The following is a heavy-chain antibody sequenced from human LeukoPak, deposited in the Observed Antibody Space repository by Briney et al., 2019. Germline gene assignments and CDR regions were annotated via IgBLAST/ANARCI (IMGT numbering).Heavy chain of an antibody. CDR2: IYYSGST. Sequence: SETLSLTCTVAGGSIRSYYWSWIRQPRGKGMEWIGYIYYSGSTNYNPSLKSRVTISVDTSKNQFSLKLSSVTAADTAVYYCARLRGGSSGNAFDIWGQGTMVTVSS. J-gene: IGHJ3*02. V-gene: IGHV4-59*08. CDR3: ARLRGGSSGNAFDI. D-gene: IGHD2-15*01. CDR1: GGSIRSYY.